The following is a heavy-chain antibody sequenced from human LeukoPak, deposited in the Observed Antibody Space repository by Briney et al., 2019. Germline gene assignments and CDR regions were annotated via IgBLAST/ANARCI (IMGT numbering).Heavy chain of an antibody. V-gene: IGHV3-23*01. CDR1: GFTFSSYA. CDR2: ISGSGGST. CDR3: ARAQYYDFWSGYYFFDY. D-gene: IGHD3-3*01. J-gene: IGHJ4*02. Sequence: GGSLRLSCAASGFTFSSYAMSWVRQAPGKGLEWVSAISGSGGSTYYADSVKGRFTISRDNAKNTLYLQMNSLRAEHTAVYYCARAQYYDFWSGYYFFDYWGQGTLVTVSS.